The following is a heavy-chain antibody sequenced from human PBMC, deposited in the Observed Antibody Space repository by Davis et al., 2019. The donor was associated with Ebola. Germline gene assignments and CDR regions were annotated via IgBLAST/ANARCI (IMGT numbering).Heavy chain of an antibody. V-gene: IGHV3-21*01. CDR1: GFTFSDYY. CDR2: ISSSSSYI. CDR3: AKGEGFDP. J-gene: IGHJ5*02. Sequence: GESLKISCAASGFTFSDYYMNWVRQAPGKGLEWVSSISSSSSYIYYADSVKGRFTISRDNAKNSLYLQMNSLRAEDTAVYYCAKGEGFDPWGQGTLVTVSS.